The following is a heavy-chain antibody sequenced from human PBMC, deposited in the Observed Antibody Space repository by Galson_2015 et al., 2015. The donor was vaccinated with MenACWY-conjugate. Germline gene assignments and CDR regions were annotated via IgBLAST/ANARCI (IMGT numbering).Heavy chain of an antibody. D-gene: IGHD1-7*01. CDR3: GRDLWNLGSDWSFDL. Sequence: SLRLSCAASGFTFSNSWMSWVRQAPGKGLEWVANIKQDGSDKNYVDSVKGRFTISRDNARNSLFLQMNSLRVDDTAMYYCGRDLWNLGSDWSFDLWGRGTLVTVSS. V-gene: IGHV3-7*03. CDR2: IKQDGSDK. J-gene: IGHJ2*01. CDR1: GFTFSNSW.